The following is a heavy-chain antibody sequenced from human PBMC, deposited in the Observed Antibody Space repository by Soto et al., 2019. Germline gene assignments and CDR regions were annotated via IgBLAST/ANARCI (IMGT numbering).Heavy chain of an antibody. Sequence: SVKVSCKASGGTFSSYAISWVRQAPGQGLEWMGGIIPIFGTANYAQKFQGRVTITADESTSTAYMELSSLRSEDTAVYYCARDWDCSGGSCFPELRYYYYGMDVWGQGTTVTVFS. CDR3: ARDWDCSGGSCFPELRYYYYGMDV. CDR2: IIPIFGTA. V-gene: IGHV1-69*13. J-gene: IGHJ6*02. CDR1: GGTFSSYA. D-gene: IGHD2-15*01.